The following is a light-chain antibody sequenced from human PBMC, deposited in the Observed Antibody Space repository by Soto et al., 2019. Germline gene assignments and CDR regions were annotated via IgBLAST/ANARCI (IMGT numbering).Light chain of an antibody. J-gene: IGKJ4*01. CDR2: DAS. Sequence: EIVVTQSPATLSVSPGERATLSCRASQSVNSNLAWYRQKPGQAPRLLISDASTRATGVPARFSGSGSGTEFTLTIRSLQSEDSGIYYCQQYNFWPPLTFGGGTKVEIK. CDR3: QQYNFWPPLT. CDR1: QSVNSN. V-gene: IGKV3-15*01.